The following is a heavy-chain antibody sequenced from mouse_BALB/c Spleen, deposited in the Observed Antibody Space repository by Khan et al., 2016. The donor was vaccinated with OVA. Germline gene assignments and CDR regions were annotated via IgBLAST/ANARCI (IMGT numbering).Heavy chain of an antibody. Sequence: EVELVESGGGLVKPGGSLKLSCEVSGFAFNSYDMSWVRQTPEKRLEWVATISSTGTYTYYPDSVKGRFTISRDTARNTLYLQMSSLRSEDTALYYCTRPSDYGNDGFTYWGQGTLVTVSA. V-gene: IGHV5-9*02. CDR1: GFAFNSYD. J-gene: IGHJ3*01. D-gene: IGHD2-1*01. CDR2: ISSTGTYT. CDR3: TRPSDYGNDGFTY.